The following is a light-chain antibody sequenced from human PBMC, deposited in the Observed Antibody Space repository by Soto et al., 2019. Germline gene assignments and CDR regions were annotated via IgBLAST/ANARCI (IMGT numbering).Light chain of an antibody. CDR1: QSLSYW. J-gene: IGKJ2*01. Sequence: DIQMTQSPSMLSASVGDTVTITCRASQSLSYWLAWYQQKPGQAPKLLIHKASTLESGVPSRFSGSGSGTEFTLTISSLQPDDFATFYCQQYDRFPYTFGQGTKPEIK. CDR3: QQYDRFPYT. CDR2: KAS. V-gene: IGKV1-5*03.